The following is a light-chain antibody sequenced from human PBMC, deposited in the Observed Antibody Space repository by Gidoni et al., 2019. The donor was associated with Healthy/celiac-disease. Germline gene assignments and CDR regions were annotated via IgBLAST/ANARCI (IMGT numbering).Light chain of an antibody. J-gene: IGKJ1*01. CDR1: QSVSSN. V-gene: IGKV3-15*01. Sequence: EIVMTQSPATLSVSPGERATLSCRASQSVSSNLAWYQQKPGQAPRLLIYGASTRATGIPARFSCSGSGTAFTLTISSLQSEDFAVYYCQQYNNWPETFGQGTKVEIK. CDR2: GAS. CDR3: QQYNNWPET.